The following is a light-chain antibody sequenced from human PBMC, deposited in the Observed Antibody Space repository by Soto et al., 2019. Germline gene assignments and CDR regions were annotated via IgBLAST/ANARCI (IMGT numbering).Light chain of an antibody. CDR1: QSISSW. CDR2: KAS. CDR3: LQYNYWPRT. J-gene: IGKJ1*01. V-gene: IGKV1-5*03. Sequence: DIQMTQSPSTLSASVGDRVTITCRASQSISSWLAWYQQKPGKAPKLLIYKASSLESGVPSRFSGSGSGTEFTLTISSLQSEDFAVYYCLQYNYWPRTFGQGTKVDIK.